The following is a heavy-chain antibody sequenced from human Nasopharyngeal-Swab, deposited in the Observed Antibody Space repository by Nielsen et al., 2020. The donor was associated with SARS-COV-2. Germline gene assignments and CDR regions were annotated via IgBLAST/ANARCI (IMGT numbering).Heavy chain of an antibody. J-gene: IGHJ3*02. V-gene: IGHV1-2*05. CDR3: ARSDLIAAAGLDAFDI. CDR2: INPNSGGT. D-gene: IGHD6-13*01. CDR1: GYTFTGYY. Sequence: ASVKVPCKASGYTFTGYYMHWVRQAPGQGLEWMGRINPNSGGTNYAQKFQGRVTMTRDTSISTAYMELSRLRSDDTVVYYCARSDLIAAAGLDAFDIWGQGTMVTVSS.